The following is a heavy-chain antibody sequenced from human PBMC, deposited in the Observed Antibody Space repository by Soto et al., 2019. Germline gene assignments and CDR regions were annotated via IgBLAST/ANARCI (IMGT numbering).Heavy chain of an antibody. CDR1: GFNFSNYV. CDR2: ISGGGSST. Sequence: GGSLRLSCTASGFNFSNYVMSWVRQAPGRGLEWVSAISGGGSSTFYADSVKGRFVISRDNSKNQFSLKLDSVTAADTAVYFCERHSIWLLLSDYWGQGSLVTVSS. V-gene: IGHV3-23*01. CDR3: ERHSIWLLLSDY. J-gene: IGHJ4*02. D-gene: IGHD3-22*01.